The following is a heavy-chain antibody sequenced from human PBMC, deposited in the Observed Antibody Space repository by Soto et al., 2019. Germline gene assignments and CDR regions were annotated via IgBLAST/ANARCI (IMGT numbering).Heavy chain of an antibody. CDR3: ARALVHDYGDLVNTWFDP. V-gene: IGHV4-59*01. J-gene: IGHJ5*02. D-gene: IGHD4-17*01. CDR1: GGSISSYY. CDR2: IYYSGST. Sequence: PSETXSLTCTVSGGSISSYYWSWIRQPPGKGLEWIGYIYYSGSTNYNPSLKSRVTISVDTSKNQFSLKLSSVTAADTAVYYCARALVHDYGDLVNTWFDPWGQGTLVTVSS.